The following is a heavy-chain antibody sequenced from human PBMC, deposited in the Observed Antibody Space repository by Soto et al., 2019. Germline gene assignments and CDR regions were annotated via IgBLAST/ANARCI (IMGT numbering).Heavy chain of an antibody. Sequence: GGSLRLSCAASGFTFSSYAMHWVRQAPGKGLEWVAVISYDGSNKYYADSVKGLFTISRDNSKNTLYLQMNSLRAEDTAVYYCARHPRSIAAATPASYYYYGMDVWGQGTTVTVSS. D-gene: IGHD6-13*01. V-gene: IGHV3-30-3*01. CDR2: ISYDGSNK. CDR3: ARHPRSIAAATPASYYYYGMDV. CDR1: GFTFSSYA. J-gene: IGHJ6*02.